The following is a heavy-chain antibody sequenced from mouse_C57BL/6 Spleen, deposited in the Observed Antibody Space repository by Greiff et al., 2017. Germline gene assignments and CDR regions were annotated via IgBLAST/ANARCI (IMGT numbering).Heavy chain of an antibody. J-gene: IGHJ4*01. CDR2: ISSGGDYI. CDR1: GFTFSSYA. CDR3: TRDQHYYGSSPYAMDY. V-gene: IGHV5-9-1*02. D-gene: IGHD1-1*01. Sequence: EVMLVESGEGLVKPGGSLKLSCAASGFTFSSYAMSWVRQTPEKRLEWVAYISSGGDYIYYADTVKGRFTISRDNARNTLYLQMSSLKSEDTAMYYCTRDQHYYGSSPYAMDYWGQGTSVTVSS.